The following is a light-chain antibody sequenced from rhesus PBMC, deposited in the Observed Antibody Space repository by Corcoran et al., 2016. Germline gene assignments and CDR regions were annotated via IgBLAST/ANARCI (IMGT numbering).Light chain of an antibody. Sequence: IVMTQSPATLALSPGERGPLSCRASQSVNNHVALYQQKPGQAPWLFIYDTSPRATDIPDRFGGSGSGTEFTLTINSLEPEDVELYFCIQSTNWPQYSFVQGTKVEIK. CDR2: DTS. J-gene: IGKJ2*01. CDR3: IQSTNWPQYS. V-gene: IGKV3-24*03. CDR1: QSVNNH.